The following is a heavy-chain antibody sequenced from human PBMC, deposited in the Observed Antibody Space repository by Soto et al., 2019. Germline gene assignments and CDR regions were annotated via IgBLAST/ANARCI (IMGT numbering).Heavy chain of an antibody. CDR1: GFSISDYW. CDR3: ARDRDLAVPAAVIYFDP. CDR2: IKRDGSEK. Sequence: GSLRLSCAASGFSISDYWMSWVRQAPGKGLEWVANIKRDGSEKYYVDSVKGRFTISRDNAKNSLYLQMNSLRADDTAVYYCARDRDLAVPAAVIYFDPWGQGTLVTVSS. J-gene: IGHJ4*02. D-gene: IGHD2-2*01. V-gene: IGHV3-7*01.